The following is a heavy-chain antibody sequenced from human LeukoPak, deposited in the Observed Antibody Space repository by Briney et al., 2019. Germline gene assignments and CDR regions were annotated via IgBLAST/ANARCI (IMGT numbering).Heavy chain of an antibody. V-gene: IGHV3-21*01. CDR2: ISSSSSYT. D-gene: IGHD4-17*01. CDR3: ARNGDRPTYYFDY. CDR1: GFTFSIYS. Sequence: PGGSLRLSCAASGFTFSIYSMYWVRQAPGKGLEWVSSISSSSSYTYYADSVKGRFTISRDNAKNSLYLQMDSLRAEDTAVYYCARNGDRPTYYFDYWGQGTLVTVSS. J-gene: IGHJ4*02.